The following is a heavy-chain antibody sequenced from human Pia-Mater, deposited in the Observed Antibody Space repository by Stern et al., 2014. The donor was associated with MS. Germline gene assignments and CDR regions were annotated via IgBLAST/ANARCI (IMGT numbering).Heavy chain of an antibody. CDR1: GISLSTSGAG. Sequence: QVTLKESGPTLVKPTQTLKLTCTFSGISLSTSGAGVTWIRQPPGKALEWLAVIYWDDYKRYSPSLKTSLTLPRVTSTRQVVLTMTSMDPVDTATYYCAHLFSDASSSWFDPWGQGTLVTVSS. CDR3: AHLFSDASSSWFDP. J-gene: IGHJ5*02. D-gene: IGHD6-6*01. V-gene: IGHV2-5*02. CDR2: IYWDDYK.